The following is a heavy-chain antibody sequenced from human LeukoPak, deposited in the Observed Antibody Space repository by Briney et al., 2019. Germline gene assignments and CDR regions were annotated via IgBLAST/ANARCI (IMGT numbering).Heavy chain of an antibody. CDR3: ASADSSGYYSGFFGDY. J-gene: IGHJ4*02. D-gene: IGHD3-22*01. Sequence: ASVKVSCKASGYTFTSYGISWVRQAPGQGLEWMGWISAYNGNTNYAQKLQGRVTMTTDTSTSTAYMELSSLRSEDTAVYYCASADSSGYYSGFFGDYWGQGTLVTVSS. CDR1: GYTFTSYG. CDR2: ISAYNGNT. V-gene: IGHV1-18*01.